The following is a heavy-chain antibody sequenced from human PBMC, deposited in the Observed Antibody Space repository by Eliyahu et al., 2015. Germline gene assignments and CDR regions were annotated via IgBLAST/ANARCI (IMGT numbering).Heavy chain of an antibody. J-gene: IGHJ1*01. CDR3: AKDFCSGGSCYSSYFQH. CDR1: GXTFSSYA. D-gene: IGHD2-15*01. V-gene: IGHV3-23*01. Sequence: EVQLLESGGGLVQPGGSLRLSCAASGXTFSSYAMXWVRQAPGKGLXWXXAIXGSGGSTYYADSVKGRFTISRDNSKNTLYLQKNSLRAEDTAVYYCAKDFCSGGSCYSSYFQHWGQGTLVTVSS. CDR2: IXGSGGST.